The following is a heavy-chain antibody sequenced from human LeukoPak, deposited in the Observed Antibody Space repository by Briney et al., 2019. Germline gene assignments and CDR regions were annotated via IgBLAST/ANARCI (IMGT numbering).Heavy chain of an antibody. Sequence: SVKVSCKASGGTFSSYAISWVRQAPGQGLEWMGGIIPIFGTANYAQKFQGRVTITADESTSTAYMELSSLRSEDTAVYYCARGCTSCSTHYYYGMDVWGQGTTVTVSS. V-gene: IGHV1-69*13. CDR2: IIPIFGTA. CDR3: ARGCTSCSTHYYYGMDV. CDR1: GGTFSSYA. D-gene: IGHD2-2*01. J-gene: IGHJ6*02.